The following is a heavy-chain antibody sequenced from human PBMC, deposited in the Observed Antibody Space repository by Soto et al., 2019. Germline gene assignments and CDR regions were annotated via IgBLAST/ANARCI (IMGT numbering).Heavy chain of an antibody. CDR1: GGSISSGDYY. V-gene: IGHV4-30-4*01. D-gene: IGHD6-6*01. Sequence: QVQLQESGPGLVKPSQTLSLTCTVSGGSISSGDYYWSWIRQPPGKGLEWIGYIYYSGSTYYNPSLKSRVTISLDTSKHQFALKLSSVTAADMAVYYCARVGSSIAVRRFAYWGQGTLVTVSS. CDR2: IYYSGST. CDR3: ARVGSSIAVRRFAY. J-gene: IGHJ4*02.